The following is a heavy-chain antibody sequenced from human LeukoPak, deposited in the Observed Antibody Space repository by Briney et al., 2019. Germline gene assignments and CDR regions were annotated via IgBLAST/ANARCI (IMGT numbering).Heavy chain of an antibody. J-gene: IGHJ4*02. D-gene: IGHD3-9*01. Sequence: GSSVKVSCKASGGTFSSYAISWVRQAPGQGLEWMGGIIPIFGTANYAQKFQGRVTVTTDESTSTAYMELSSLRSEDTAVYYCARSKFLTGYYFDYWGQGTLVTVSS. CDR3: ARSKFLTGYYFDY. V-gene: IGHV1-69*05. CDR2: IIPIFGTA. CDR1: GGTFSSYA.